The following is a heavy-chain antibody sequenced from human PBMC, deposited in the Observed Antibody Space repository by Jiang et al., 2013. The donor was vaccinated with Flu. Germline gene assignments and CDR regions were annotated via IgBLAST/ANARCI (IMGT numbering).Heavy chain of an antibody. CDR2: IYPGDSDT. Sequence: GAEVKKPGESLKISCKGSGYSFTSYWIGWVRQMPGKGLEWMGIIYPGDSDTRYSPSFQGQVTISADKSISTAYLQWSSLKASDTAMYYCASRGYDSSGYYYEHEAFDIWGQGTMVTVSS. V-gene: IGHV5-51*01. D-gene: IGHD3-22*01. CDR3: ASRGYDSSGYYYEHEAFDI. J-gene: IGHJ3*02. CDR1: GYSFTSYW.